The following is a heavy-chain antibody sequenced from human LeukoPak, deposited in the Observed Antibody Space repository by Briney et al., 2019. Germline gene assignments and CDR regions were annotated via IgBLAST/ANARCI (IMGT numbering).Heavy chain of an antibody. CDR3: ARDHVIKRAPPGY. J-gene: IGHJ4*02. Sequence: GGSLRLSCAASGFTFTNYGMHWVRQAPGKGLEWVAVVWFDGTNKYYADSVKGRLTISRDNSKNTVYLQMNSLRAEDTAVYYCARDHVIKRAPPGYWGQGTLVTVSS. CDR2: VWFDGTNK. V-gene: IGHV3-33*01. D-gene: IGHD3-10*01. CDR1: GFTFTNYG.